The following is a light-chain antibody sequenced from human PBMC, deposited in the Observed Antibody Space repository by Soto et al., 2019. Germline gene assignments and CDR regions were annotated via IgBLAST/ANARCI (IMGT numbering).Light chain of an antibody. Sequence: DIQMTPSPSPLSASVGDRVTNTCRASQSISSWLAWYQQKPGKAPKLLIYDASSLESGVPSRFSGSGSGTEFTLTISSLQPDDFATYYCQQYNSYLYTFGQGTK. CDR1: QSISSW. CDR2: DAS. V-gene: IGKV1-5*01. J-gene: IGKJ2*01. CDR3: QQYNSYLYT.